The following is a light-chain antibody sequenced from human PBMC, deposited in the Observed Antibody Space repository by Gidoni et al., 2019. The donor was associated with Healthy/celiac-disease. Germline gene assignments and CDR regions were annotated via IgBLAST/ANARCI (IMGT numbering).Light chain of an antibody. CDR1: QSISSW. CDR3: QKYNSYSPGT. CDR2: KAS. J-gene: IGKJ3*01. Sequence: DIQMTQSPSTLSASVGDRVTITCRASQSISSWLAWYQQKPGKAPKLLIYKASSLESGGPSRFSGSGAGTEVTLTISSLQPDDFATYYCQKYNSYSPGTFGPGTKVEIK. V-gene: IGKV1-5*03.